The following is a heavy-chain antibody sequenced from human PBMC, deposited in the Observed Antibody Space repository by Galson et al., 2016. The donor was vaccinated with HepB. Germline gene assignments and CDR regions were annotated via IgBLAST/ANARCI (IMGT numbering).Heavy chain of an antibody. D-gene: IGHD6-25*01. CDR3: ARDLVGAAAGHYYYGMDV. V-gene: IGHV3-30*03. CDR2: ISQDENKK. J-gene: IGHJ6*02. CDR1: GFTFSTYG. Sequence: SLRLSCAASGFTFSTYGMRWVRQAPGKGLEWVAVISQDENKKYYAGSVKGRFTISRDNSKNTLSLQMNGLRVEDTAVYYCARDLVGAAAGHYYYGMDVWGQGTTATV.